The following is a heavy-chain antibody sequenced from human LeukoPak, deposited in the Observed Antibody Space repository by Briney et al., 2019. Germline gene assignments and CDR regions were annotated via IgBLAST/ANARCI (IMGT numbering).Heavy chain of an antibody. CDR2: ISGSGGGT. J-gene: IGHJ4*02. CDR3: AKKWCSSTICSTWDCFDY. V-gene: IGHV3-23*01. Sequence: GGSLRLSCGASGFTFSSYAMSWVRQAPGEGLEWVSTISGSGGGTYYADSVKGRFIIPRDNSKNTLYLQMNGLRAEDTAVYYCAKKWCSSTICSTWDCFDYWGQGTLVTVSS. CDR1: GFTFSSYA. D-gene: IGHD2-2*01.